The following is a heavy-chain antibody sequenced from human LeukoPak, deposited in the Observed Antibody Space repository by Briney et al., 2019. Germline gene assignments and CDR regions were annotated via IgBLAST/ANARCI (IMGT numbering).Heavy chain of an antibody. CDR1: GFTFSSSA. D-gene: IGHD6-19*01. Sequence: GGSLRLSCAASGFTFSSSAMSWVRQSPGKGLERVSAIRTNPDSTYYADSVKGRFTISRDNSKNTLYLQMNSLRAEDTALYYCAKVGGWLVFDNWGQGTPVTVSS. CDR2: IRTNPDST. CDR3: AKVGGWLVFDN. J-gene: IGHJ4*02. V-gene: IGHV3-23*01.